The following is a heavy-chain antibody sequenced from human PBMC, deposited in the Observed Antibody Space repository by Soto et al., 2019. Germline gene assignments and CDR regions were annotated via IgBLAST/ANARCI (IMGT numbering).Heavy chain of an antibody. CDR2: IYYCGST. CDR1: GGSTSSYY. V-gene: IGHV4-59*01. J-gene: IGHJ4*02. Sequence: SETLSLTCTVSGGSTSSYYWIWLRRPPGEGQEWTGCIYYCGSTNYNPSLKRRVTISVDTSKNQYSLKLSSVTAADTAVYYCASSFYYGSGSYLDYWGQGTLVTVSS. CDR3: ASSFYYGSGSYLDY. D-gene: IGHD3-10*01.